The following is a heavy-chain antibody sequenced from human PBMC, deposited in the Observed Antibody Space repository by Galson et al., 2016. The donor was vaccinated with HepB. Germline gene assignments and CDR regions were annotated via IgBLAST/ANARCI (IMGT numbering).Heavy chain of an antibody. V-gene: IGHV1-18*01. CDR2: ISVYNGNT. J-gene: IGHJ5*01. Sequence: SVKVSCKASGYTFCTYGISWVRQAPGQGLEWMGWISVYNGNTNYAQKLQGRVTMTTDTSTSTAYMELRSLRSDDTAVYYCATDRGLPPDSWGQGTLVTVSS. CDR1: GYTFCTYG. CDR3: ATDRGLPPDS. D-gene: IGHD3-10*01.